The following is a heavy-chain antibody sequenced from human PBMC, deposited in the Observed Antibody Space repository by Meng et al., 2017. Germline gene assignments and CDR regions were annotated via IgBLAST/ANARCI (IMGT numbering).Heavy chain of an antibody. D-gene: IGHD3-22*01. CDR1: GYTFTSYA. Sequence: VHLVTSGSKCNKPGASVKVSCKASGYTFTSYAMNWVRQAPGQGLEWMGWINTNTGNPTYAQGFTGRFVFSLDTSVSTAYLQISSLKAEDTAVYYCATISPRDSSGLSFDYWGQGTLVTGSS. CDR3: ATISPRDSSGLSFDY. V-gene: IGHV7-4-1*02. J-gene: IGHJ4*02. CDR2: INTNTGNP.